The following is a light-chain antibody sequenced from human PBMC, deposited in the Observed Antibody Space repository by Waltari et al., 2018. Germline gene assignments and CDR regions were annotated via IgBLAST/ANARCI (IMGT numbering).Light chain of an antibody. V-gene: IGLV2-8*01. CDR2: EVS. CDR1: SSDVGAYDY. J-gene: IGLJ2*01. CDR3: SSYAGSNNLV. Sequence: QSALTQPPSASGSPGQSVTIPCTGTSSDVGAYDYVPGYQHHPGKAPKLLISEVSKRPSGVPDRFSGSRSGNTASLTVSGLQAEDEADYYCSSYAGSNNLVFGGGTKLTVL.